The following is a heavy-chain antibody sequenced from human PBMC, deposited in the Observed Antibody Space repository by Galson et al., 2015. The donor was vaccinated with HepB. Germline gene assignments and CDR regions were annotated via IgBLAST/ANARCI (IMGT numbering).Heavy chain of an antibody. CDR1: GYTFTSYG. Sequence: SVKVSCKASGYTFTSYGISWVRQAPGQELEWMGWISAYNGNTNYAQKLQGRVTMTTDTSTSTAYMQLRSLRADDTAVYYCARTGNVAAALYYYYYMDVWGKGTTVTVSS. CDR2: ISAYNGNT. J-gene: IGHJ6*03. V-gene: IGHV1-18*01. CDR3: ARTGNVAAALYYYYYMDV. D-gene: IGHD6-25*01.